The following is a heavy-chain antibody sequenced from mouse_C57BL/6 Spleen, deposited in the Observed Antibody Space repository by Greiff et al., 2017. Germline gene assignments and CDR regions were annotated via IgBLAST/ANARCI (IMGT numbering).Heavy chain of an antibody. Sequence: EVQLVESEGGLVQPGSSMKLSCTASGFTFSDYYMAWVRQVPEKGLEWVANINYDGSSTYYLDSLKSRFIISRDSAKNILYLQMSSLKSEDTATYYCAREIGSSYYDYWGQGTTLTVSS. J-gene: IGHJ2*01. CDR1: GFTFSDYY. V-gene: IGHV5-16*01. D-gene: IGHD1-1*01. CDR2: INYDGSST. CDR3: AREIGSSYYDY.